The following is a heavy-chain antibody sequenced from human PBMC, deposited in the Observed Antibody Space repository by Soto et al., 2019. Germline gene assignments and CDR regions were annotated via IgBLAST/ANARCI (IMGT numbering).Heavy chain of an antibody. J-gene: IGHJ6*02. CDR1: GGTFSSYA. CDR2: IIPIFGTA. V-gene: IGHV1-69*01. CDR3: ARGIAARRGVYYYGMDV. D-gene: IGHD6-6*01. Sequence: QVQLVQSGAEVKKPGSSVKVSCKASGGTFSSYAISWVRQAPGQGLEWMGRIIPIFGTANYAQKFQGRVTITADESTSTAYMELSSLRSEDAAVYYCARGIAARRGVYYYGMDVWGQGTTVTVSS.